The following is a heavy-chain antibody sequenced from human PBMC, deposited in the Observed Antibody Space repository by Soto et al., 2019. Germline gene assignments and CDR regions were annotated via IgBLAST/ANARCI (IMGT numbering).Heavy chain of an antibody. J-gene: IGHJ4*02. D-gene: IGHD2-15*01. Sequence: GASVKVSCKASGYTFTSYDINWVRQATGQGLEWMGWMNPNSGNTGYAQKFQGRVTMTRNTSISTAYMELSSLRSEDTAVYYCATKYCSGGSCYSRADFDYWGQGTLVTVSS. V-gene: IGHV1-8*01. CDR1: GYTFTSYD. CDR3: ATKYCSGGSCYSRADFDY. CDR2: MNPNSGNT.